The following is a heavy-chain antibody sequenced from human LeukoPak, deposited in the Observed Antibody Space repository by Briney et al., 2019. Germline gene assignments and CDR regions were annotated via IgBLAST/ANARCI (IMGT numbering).Heavy chain of an antibody. CDR3: ARRGVGTHFDY. V-gene: IGHV1-46*01. D-gene: IGHD1-1*01. J-gene: IGHJ4*02. Sequence: ASVKVSCKASGDTFTNYYMHWVRQAPGQGPEWMGILNPSGGSTTYAQKFQGRVTMTRNTSISTAYMELSSLRSEDTAAYYCARRGVGTHFDYWGQGSLVTVSS. CDR2: LNPSGGST. CDR1: GDTFTNYY.